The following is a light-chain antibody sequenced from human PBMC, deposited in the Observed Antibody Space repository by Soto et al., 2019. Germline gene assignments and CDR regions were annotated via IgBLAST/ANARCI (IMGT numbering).Light chain of an antibody. J-gene: IGKJ3*01. CDR2: GAS. Sequence: EVVLTQSPATLSVSPGESATLSCRASQSVSINVAWYQQKPGQAPRLLIYGASTGATGVPARFSGSGSGTEFALTISSLQSEDFAVYYCQQYDRWPPLFTFGPGTNVDIK. CDR3: QQYDRWPPLFT. V-gene: IGKV3-15*01. CDR1: QSVSIN.